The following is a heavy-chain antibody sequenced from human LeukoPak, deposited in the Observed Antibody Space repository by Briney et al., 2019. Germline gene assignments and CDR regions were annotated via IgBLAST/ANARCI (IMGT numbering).Heavy chain of an antibody. Sequence: GGSLRLSCAASGFTFSSYAMSWVRQAPEKGLEWVSAISGSGGSTYYADSVKGRFTISRDNSKNTLYLQMNSLRAEDTAVYYCAKLYSSWYYFDYWGQGTLVTVSS. CDR1: GFTFSSYA. J-gene: IGHJ4*02. V-gene: IGHV3-23*01. CDR2: ISGSGGST. D-gene: IGHD6-13*01. CDR3: AKLYSSWYYFDY.